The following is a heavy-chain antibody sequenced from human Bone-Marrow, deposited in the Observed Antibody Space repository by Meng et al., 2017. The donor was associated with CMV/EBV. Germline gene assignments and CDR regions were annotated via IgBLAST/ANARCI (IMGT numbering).Heavy chain of an antibody. CDR1: GYTFTGHY. CDR2: INPNSGGT. D-gene: IGHD3-3*01. J-gene: IGHJ5*02. V-gene: IGHV1-2*02. CDR3: ARTYNDFWSGYFSGWFDP. Sequence: ASVKVSCKASGYTFTGHYMHWVRQAPGQGLEWMGWINPNSGGTNYAQKFQGRVTMTRDTSIRTAYIELSRLRSDDTAVYYCARTYNDFWSGYFSGWFDPWGQGTLVTVSS.